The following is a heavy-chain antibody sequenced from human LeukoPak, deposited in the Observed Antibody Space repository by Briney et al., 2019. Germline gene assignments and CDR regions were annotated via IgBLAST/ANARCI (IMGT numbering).Heavy chain of an antibody. D-gene: IGHD3-22*01. V-gene: IGHV1-3*01. Sequence: RASVKVSCKASGYTFTSYAMHWVRQASGQRLERMGWINAGNGNTKYSQKFQGRVTITRDTSASTAYMELSSLRSEDTAVYYCARDGGRYYYDSNRGAFDIWGQGTMVTVS. CDR2: INAGNGNT. CDR3: ARDGGRYYYDSNRGAFDI. J-gene: IGHJ3*02. CDR1: GYTFTSYA.